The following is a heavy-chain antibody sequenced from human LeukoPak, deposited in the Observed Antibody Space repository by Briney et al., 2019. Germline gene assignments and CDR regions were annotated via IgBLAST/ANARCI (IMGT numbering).Heavy chain of an antibody. CDR1: GGSITSASW. CDR2: IYHTGNT. Sequence: SETLSLTCAVSGGSITSASWWSWVRQSPGKGLEWIGEIYHTGNTNYNPSLNSRVSISLDTSKNQFSLRLTSVTAADTAVYFCARDANGSDLHYYHMDVWGKGTTVTVSS. CDR3: ARDANGSDLHYYHMDV. V-gene: IGHV4-4*02. D-gene: IGHD6-25*01. J-gene: IGHJ6*03.